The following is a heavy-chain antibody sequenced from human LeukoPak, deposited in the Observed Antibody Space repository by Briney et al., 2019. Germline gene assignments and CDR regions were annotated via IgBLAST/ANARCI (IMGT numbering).Heavy chain of an antibody. D-gene: IGHD3-22*01. CDR3: ARQYYYDSSPDY. J-gene: IGHJ4*02. V-gene: IGHV4-61*05. CDR1: GGSISSSNYY. Sequence: SETLSLTCTVSGGSISSSNYYWGWIRQPPGKGLEWIGYIYYSGSTNYNPSLKSRVTISVDTSKNQFSLKLGSVTAADTAEYYCARQYYYDSSPDYWGQGTLVTVSS. CDR2: IYYSGST.